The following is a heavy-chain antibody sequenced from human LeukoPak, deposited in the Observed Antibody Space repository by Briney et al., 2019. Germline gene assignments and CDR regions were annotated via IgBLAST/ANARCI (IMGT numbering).Heavy chain of an antibody. CDR3: ARYRRGFFQDY. CDR1: GFTFSSYE. V-gene: IGHV3-48*03. CDR2: ISSSGSTI. D-gene: IGHD3-16*01. J-gene: IGHJ4*02. Sequence: GGSLRLSCAASGFTFSSYEMNWVRQAPGKGLEWVSYISSSGSTIYYADSVKGRFTISRDNAKNLLYLQMNSLRAEDTAIYYCARYRRGFFQDYWGQGTLVTVSS.